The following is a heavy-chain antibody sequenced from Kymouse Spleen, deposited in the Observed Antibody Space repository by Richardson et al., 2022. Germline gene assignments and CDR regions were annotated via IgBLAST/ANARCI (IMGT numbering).Heavy chain of an antibody. V-gene: IGHV6-1*01. D-gene: IGHD1-20*01,IGHD1-7*01. Sequence: QVQLQQSGPGLVKPSQTLSLTCAISGDSVSSNSAAWNWIRQSPSRGLEWLGRTYYRSKWYNDYAVSVKSRITINPDTSKNQFSLQLNSVTPEDTAVYYCARGPYNWNPHYYYGMDVWGQGTTVTVSS. CDR2: TYYRSKWYN. J-gene: IGHJ6*02. CDR3: ARGPYNWNPHYYYGMDV. CDR1: GDSVSSNSAA.